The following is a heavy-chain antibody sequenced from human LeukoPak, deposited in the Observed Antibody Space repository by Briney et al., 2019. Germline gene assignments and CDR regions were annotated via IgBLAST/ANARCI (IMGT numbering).Heavy chain of an antibody. V-gene: IGHV3-48*04. D-gene: IGHD3-3*01. J-gene: IGHJ6*03. CDR2: ISSSSSTI. CDR1: GFTFSSYS. Sequence: PGGSLRLSCAASGFTFSSYSMNWVRQAPGKGLEWVSYISSSSSTIYYADSVKGRFTISRDNAKNSLYLQMNSLRAEDTAVYYCARSYDFWSGYYYMDVWGKGTTVTVSS. CDR3: ARSYDFWSGYYYMDV.